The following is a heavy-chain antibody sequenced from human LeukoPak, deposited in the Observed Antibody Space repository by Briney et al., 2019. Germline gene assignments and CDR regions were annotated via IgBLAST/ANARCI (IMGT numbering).Heavy chain of an antibody. Sequence: GGSLRLSCAASGFTFSSYGMHWVRQAPGKGLEWVAVIWYGGSNKYYADSVKGRFTISRDNSKNTLYLQMNSLRAEDTAVYYCAKDMDTAMVDVWGQGTLVTVSS. CDR1: GFTFSSYG. J-gene: IGHJ4*02. CDR2: IWYGGSNK. D-gene: IGHD5-18*01. V-gene: IGHV3-30*02. CDR3: AKDMDTAMVDV.